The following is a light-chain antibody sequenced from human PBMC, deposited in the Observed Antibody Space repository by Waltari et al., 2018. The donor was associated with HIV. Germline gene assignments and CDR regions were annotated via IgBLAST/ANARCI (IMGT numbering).Light chain of an antibody. V-gene: IGLV2-14*01. Sequence: QSALTQPASVSGSPGQSITISCPGISRDVGGYNYVPWYQQKSGKAPKLMIDDVTERPSGVSNRFSGSKSGNTASLTISGLQFDDEADYYCSSYTSSVTLVFGGGTKLTVL. CDR1: SRDVGGYNY. CDR2: DVT. J-gene: IGLJ2*01. CDR3: SSYTSSVTLV.